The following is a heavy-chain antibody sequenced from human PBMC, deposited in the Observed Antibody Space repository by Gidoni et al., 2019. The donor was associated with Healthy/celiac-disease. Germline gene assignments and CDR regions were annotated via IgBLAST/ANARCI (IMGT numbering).Heavy chain of an antibody. D-gene: IGHD1-7*01. V-gene: IGHV3-11*01. CDR3: ARRAWETGTTGGYWYFDL. J-gene: IGHJ2*01. CDR1: GFTFSAYY. CDR2: ISSSGSTI. Sequence: QVQLVESGGGLVKPGGSLRLSCAASGFTFSAYYLSWIRQAPGKGLEWVSYISSSGSTIYYADAVKGRFTISRDNAKNSLYLQMNSLRAEDTAVYYCARRAWETGTTGGYWYFDLWGRGTLVTVSS.